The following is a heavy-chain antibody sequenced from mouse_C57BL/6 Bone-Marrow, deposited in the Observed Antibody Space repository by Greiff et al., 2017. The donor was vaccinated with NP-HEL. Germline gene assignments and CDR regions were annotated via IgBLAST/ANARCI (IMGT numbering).Heavy chain of an antibody. Sequence: VQLQQSGAELVKPGASVKLSCKASGYTFTEYTIHWVKQRSGQGLEWIGWFYPGSGSIKDNEKFKEKATLPADKSSRTVYMERSKLTSEDSAVYFCARHEGGGYASFAYWGQGTLVTVSA. V-gene: IGHV1-62-2*01. CDR1: GYTFTEYT. CDR3: ARHEGGGYASFAY. D-gene: IGHD3-1*01. J-gene: IGHJ3*01. CDR2: FYPGSGSI.